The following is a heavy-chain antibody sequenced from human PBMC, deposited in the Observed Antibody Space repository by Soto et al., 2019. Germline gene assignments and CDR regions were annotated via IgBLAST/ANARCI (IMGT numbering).Heavy chain of an antibody. J-gene: IGHJ6*02. Sequence: PGGSLRLSCAASGFTFSTYAMTWVRQAPGKGLEWVSSISGSGGSRDYADSVKGPSTVSRDNSKNTLYLQMNSLRAEDTAVYYCAKDRGAGRLQLWLPTKYYYGMDVWGQGTTVTVSS. CDR2: ISGSGGSR. V-gene: IGHV3-23*01. CDR1: GFTFSTYA. D-gene: IGHD5-18*01. CDR3: AKDRGAGRLQLWLPTKYYYGMDV.